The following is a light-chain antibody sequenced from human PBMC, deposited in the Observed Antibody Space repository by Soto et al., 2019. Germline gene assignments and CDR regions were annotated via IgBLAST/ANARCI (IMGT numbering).Light chain of an antibody. CDR1: SSDVGGYNF. V-gene: IGLV2-14*01. Sequence: ALTQPASVSGSPGQAITISCTGTSSDVGGYNFVSWYQQYPGKAPKLMIFEISDRPSGVSNRFSGSKSGNTASLTISGLQAEDEADYYCSSYTSNTTRVFGGGTKLTVL. CDR3: SSYTSNTTRV. CDR2: EIS. J-gene: IGLJ3*02.